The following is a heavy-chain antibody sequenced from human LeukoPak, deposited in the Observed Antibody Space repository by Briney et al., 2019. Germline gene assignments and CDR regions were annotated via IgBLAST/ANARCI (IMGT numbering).Heavy chain of an antibody. Sequence: PGGSLRLSCVASGFTFNTFGLSWVRQAPGKGLEWVSYISRSSSTIYYADSVKGRFTISRDNAKNSLYLQMNSLRAEDTAVYYCATNYDFWTGYSDCWGQGTLVTVSS. V-gene: IGHV3-48*01. CDR1: GFTFNTFG. J-gene: IGHJ4*02. CDR3: ATNYDFWTGYSDC. CDR2: ISRSSSTI. D-gene: IGHD3-3*01.